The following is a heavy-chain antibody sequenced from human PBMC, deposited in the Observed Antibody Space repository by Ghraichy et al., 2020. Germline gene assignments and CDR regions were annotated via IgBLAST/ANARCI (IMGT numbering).Heavy chain of an antibody. D-gene: IGHD2-15*01. CDR3: ARDSRYCSGGSCYFDY. Sequence: SVKVSCKASGGTFSSYAISWVRQAPGQGLEWMGWIIPIFGTANYAQKFQGRVTITADESTSTAYMELSSLRSEDTAVYYCARDSRYCSGGSCYFDYWGQGTLVTVSS. J-gene: IGHJ4*02. CDR1: GGTFSSYA. V-gene: IGHV1-69*13. CDR2: IIPIFGTA.